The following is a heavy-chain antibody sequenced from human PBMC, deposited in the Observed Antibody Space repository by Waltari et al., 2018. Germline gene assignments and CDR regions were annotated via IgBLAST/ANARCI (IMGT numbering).Heavy chain of an antibody. J-gene: IGHJ5*02. V-gene: IGHV4-4*02. CDR1: GGSISSSNW. CDR2: IYHSGST. Sequence: QVQLQESGPGLVKPSGTLSLTCAVSGGSISSSNWWSGFRQPPGKGLEWIGEIYHSGSTNYNPSLKSRVTISVDKSKNQFSLKLSSVTAADTAVYYCARVSRIVDLYDYYSPWGQGTLVTVSS. D-gene: IGHD1-26*01. CDR3: ARVSRIVDLYDYYSP.